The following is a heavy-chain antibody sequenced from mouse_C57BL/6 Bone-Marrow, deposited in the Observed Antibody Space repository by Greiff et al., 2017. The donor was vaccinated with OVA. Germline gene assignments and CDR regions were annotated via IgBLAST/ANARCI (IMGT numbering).Heavy chain of an antibody. J-gene: IGHJ4*01. D-gene: IGHD2-1*01. Sequence: QVQLQQPGAELVKPGASVKLSCKASGYTFTSYWMQWVKQRPGQGLEWIGEIDPSDSYTNYNQKFKGKATLTVDTSSSTAYMQLSSLTSDDSAVYYCARFLIYYVPSNMDYWGQGTSVTVSS. CDR2: IDPSDSYT. V-gene: IGHV1-50*01. CDR1: GYTFTSYW. CDR3: ARFLIYYVPSNMDY.